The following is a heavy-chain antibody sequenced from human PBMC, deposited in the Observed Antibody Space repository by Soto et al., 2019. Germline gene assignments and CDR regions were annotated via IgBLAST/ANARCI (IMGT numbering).Heavy chain of an antibody. V-gene: IGHV1-8*01. CDR3: ASALGYCSSTSCPYYYYYGMDV. J-gene: IGHJ6*02. Sequence: QVQLVQSGAEVKKPGASVKVSCKASGYTFTSYDINWVRQATGQGLEWMGWMNPNSGNTGYAQKFQGRVTMSRNTAISTAYIELSILRSEDPAVYYCASALGYCSSTSCPYYYYYGMDVWGQWTTVTVSS. D-gene: IGHD2-2*01. CDR2: MNPNSGNT. CDR1: GYTFTSYD.